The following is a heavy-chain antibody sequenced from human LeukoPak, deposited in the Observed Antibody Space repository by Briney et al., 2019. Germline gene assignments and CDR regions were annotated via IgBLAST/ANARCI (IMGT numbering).Heavy chain of an antibody. J-gene: IGHJ4*01. Sequence: PSETLSLTCAVYGGSFSGYYWTWIRQPPGKGPEWIGEINHSGSTNYNPSLKSRVTILVDTSKNQFSLKLSSVTAADTAVYYCARARGAVAAYFDYWGHGTLVTVSS. CDR2: INHSGST. V-gene: IGHV4-34*01. CDR1: GGSFSGYY. D-gene: IGHD6-19*01. CDR3: ARARGAVAAYFDY.